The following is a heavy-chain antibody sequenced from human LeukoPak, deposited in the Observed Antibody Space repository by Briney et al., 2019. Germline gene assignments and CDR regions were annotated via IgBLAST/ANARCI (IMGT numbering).Heavy chain of an antibody. Sequence: SETLSLTCTVSGGSISSGSYYWSWIRQPAGKGLEWIGRIYTSGSTNYNPSLKSRVTISVDTSKNQFSLKLSSVTAADTAVYYCASNYYGSGSCPYWGQGTLVTVSS. V-gene: IGHV4-61*02. CDR3: ASNYYGSGSCPY. CDR2: IYTSGST. D-gene: IGHD3-10*01. CDR1: GGSISSGSYY. J-gene: IGHJ4*02.